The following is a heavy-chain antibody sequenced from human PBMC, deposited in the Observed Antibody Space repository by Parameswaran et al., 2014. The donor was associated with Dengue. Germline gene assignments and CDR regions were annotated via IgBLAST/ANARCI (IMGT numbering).Heavy chain of an antibody. Sequence: RWIRQPPGKGLEWVSYISSSSSYTNYADSVKGRFTISRDNAKNSLYLQMNSLRAEDTAVYYCAREGATYGSPRYWGQGTLVTVSS. CDR3: AREGATYGSPRY. D-gene: IGHD3-10*01. J-gene: IGHJ4*02. V-gene: IGHV3-11*06. CDR2: ISSSSSYT.